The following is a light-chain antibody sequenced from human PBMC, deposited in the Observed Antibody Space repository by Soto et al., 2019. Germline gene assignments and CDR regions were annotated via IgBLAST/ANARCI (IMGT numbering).Light chain of an antibody. CDR1: QSVSSY. V-gene: IGKV3-11*01. Sequence: EIVLTQSAATLSLSPGERATLSCRASQSVSSYLAWYQQKPGQAPRLLIYDASNRATGIPARFSGSGSGTDFTLTISSLEPEDFAVYYCQQRSNWPPTFGGGIKVDI. J-gene: IGKJ4*01. CDR3: QQRSNWPPT. CDR2: DAS.